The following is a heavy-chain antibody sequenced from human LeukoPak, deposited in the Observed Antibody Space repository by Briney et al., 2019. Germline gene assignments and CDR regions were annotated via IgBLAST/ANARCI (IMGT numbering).Heavy chain of an antibody. V-gene: IGHV3-23*01. Sequence: GGSLRLSCVASGITFSTYAMSWVRQAPGKGLEWVSVISSSGSSTYYADSVKGRFTISRDNSKNTLHLQMNSLRAEDTAIYYCAKPFPGHYDILTGYYAPPDYWGQGTLVTVSS. CDR2: ISSSGSST. CDR3: AKPFPGHYDILTGYYAPPDY. D-gene: IGHD3-9*01. J-gene: IGHJ4*02. CDR1: GITFSTYA.